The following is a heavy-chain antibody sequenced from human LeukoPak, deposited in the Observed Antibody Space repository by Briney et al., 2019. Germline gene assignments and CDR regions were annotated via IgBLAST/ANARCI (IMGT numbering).Heavy chain of an antibody. D-gene: IGHD3-22*01. J-gene: IGHJ4*02. Sequence: GGSLRLSCAASGFTVSSKYMSWVRQAPGKGLEWVSLIYSDDSTSYADSVKGRFTISRDNSKNTMYLQMNSLRAEDTAVYYCAASSGYYPADFDYWGQGTLVTVSS. CDR2: IYSDDST. CDR3: AASSGYYPADFDY. CDR1: GFTVSSKY. V-gene: IGHV3-53*01.